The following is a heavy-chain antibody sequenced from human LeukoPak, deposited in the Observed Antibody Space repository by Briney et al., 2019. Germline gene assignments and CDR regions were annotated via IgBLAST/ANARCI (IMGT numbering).Heavy chain of an antibody. CDR2: ILTNGST. V-gene: IGHV4-4*09. CDR1: GGSISSDH. Sequence: SETLSLTCTVSGGSISSDHWSWVRQPPGKGLEWIGYILTNGSTNYNPSLKSRVSISVDTSKNQFSLKLSSVTAEDTAVYYCARVRVSGSYLYYFDNWGQGTLVTVSS. CDR3: ARVRVSGSYLYYFDN. D-gene: IGHD1-26*01. J-gene: IGHJ4*02.